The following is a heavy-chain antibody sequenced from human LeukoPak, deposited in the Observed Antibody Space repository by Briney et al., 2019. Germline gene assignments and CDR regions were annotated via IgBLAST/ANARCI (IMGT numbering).Heavy chain of an antibody. J-gene: IGHJ3*02. V-gene: IGHV3-23*01. D-gene: IGHD6-25*01. CDR3: AKDEADADAFDI. CDR1: GFSVSSNF. Sequence: GGSLRLSCVASGFSVSSNFMSWVRQAPGKGLEWVSAISGSGGSTYYADSVKGRFTISRDNSKNTLYLQMNSLRAEDTAVYYCAKDEADADAFDIWGQGTMVTVSS. CDR2: ISGSGGST.